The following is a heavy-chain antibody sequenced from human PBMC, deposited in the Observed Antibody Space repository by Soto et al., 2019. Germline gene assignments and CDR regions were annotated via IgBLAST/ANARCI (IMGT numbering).Heavy chain of an antibody. Sequence: QVQLQESGPGLVKPSQTLSLTCTVSGGSISSGDYYWSWIRQPPGKGLEWIGYIYYSGSTYYNPSLKSRVNSSGDTSKNQFSLQLSSVTAADTAVYYGARDKVVVVAAALYYYYGMDVWGQGTTVTVSS. CDR2: IYYSGST. J-gene: IGHJ6*02. V-gene: IGHV4-30-4*01. D-gene: IGHD2-15*01. CDR1: GGSISSGDYY. CDR3: ARDKVVVVAAALYYYYGMDV.